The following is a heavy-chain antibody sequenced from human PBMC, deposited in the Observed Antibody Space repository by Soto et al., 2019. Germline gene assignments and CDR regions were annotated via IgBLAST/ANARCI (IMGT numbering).Heavy chain of an antibody. V-gene: IGHV3-33*01. Sequence: PGGSLRLSCAASGFTFSSYGMHWVRQAPGKGLEWVAVIWYDGSNKYYADSVKGRFTISRDNSKNTLYLQMNSLRAEDTAVYYCARDHDFWSGYLYYFDYWGQGTLVTVSS. CDR3: ARDHDFWSGYLYYFDY. CDR1: GFTFSSYG. J-gene: IGHJ4*02. D-gene: IGHD3-3*01. CDR2: IWYDGSNK.